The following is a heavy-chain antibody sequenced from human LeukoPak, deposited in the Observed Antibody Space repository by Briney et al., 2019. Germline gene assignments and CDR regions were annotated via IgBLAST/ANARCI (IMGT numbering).Heavy chain of an antibody. CDR3: ARDLVVVVAATYYYYYGMDV. V-gene: IGHV4-4*07. J-gene: IGHJ6*02. D-gene: IGHD2-15*01. Sequence: SETLSLTCTVSGGSISSYYWSWIRQPAGKGLEWIGRIYTSRSTNYNPSLKSRVTMSVDTSKNQFSLKLSSVTAADTAVYYCARDLVVVVAATYYYYYGMDVWGQGTTVTVSS. CDR1: GGSISSYY. CDR2: IYTSRST.